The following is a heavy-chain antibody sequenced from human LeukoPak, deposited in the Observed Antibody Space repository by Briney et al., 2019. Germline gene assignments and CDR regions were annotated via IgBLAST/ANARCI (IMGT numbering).Heavy chain of an antibody. V-gene: IGHV3-30-3*01. CDR1: GFTFSSYA. D-gene: IGHD6-13*01. Sequence: GGSLRLSCAASGFTFSSYAMHWVRQAPGKGRDWVAVISYDGSNKYYADSVKGRFTISRDNSKNTLYLQMNSLRAEDTAVYYCARDQGIAAAGTHFDYWGQGTLVTVSS. J-gene: IGHJ4*02. CDR3: ARDQGIAAAGTHFDY. CDR2: ISYDGSNK.